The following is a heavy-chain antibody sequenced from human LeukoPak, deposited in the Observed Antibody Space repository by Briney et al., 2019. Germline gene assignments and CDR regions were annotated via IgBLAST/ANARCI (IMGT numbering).Heavy chain of an antibody. CDR1: GDSISSGDYY. D-gene: IGHD1-26*01. Sequence: SETLSLTCTVSGDSISSGDYYWSWIRQPPGKGLEWIGYMYYSGSTYYNSSLKSRVTISVDTSKNQFSLKLSSVTAADTAVYYCVRRMVGAIRPFDYWGQGTLVTVSS. J-gene: IGHJ4*02. CDR3: VRRMVGAIRPFDY. V-gene: IGHV4-30-4*01. CDR2: MYYSGST.